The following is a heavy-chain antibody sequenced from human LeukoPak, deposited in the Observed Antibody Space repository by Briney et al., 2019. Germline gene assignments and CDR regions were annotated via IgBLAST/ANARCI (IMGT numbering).Heavy chain of an antibody. CDR3: ARVRGYCSGGSCFPLPGVSDY. CDR1: GYSISSGYY. J-gene: IGHJ4*02. CDR2: IDHSGST. V-gene: IGHV4-38-2*02. Sequence: SETLSLTCTVSGYSISSGYYWGWIRQPPGKGLEWTGSIDHSGSTYYNPSLKSRITISVDTSKNQFSLKLSSVTAADTAVYYCARVRGYCSGGSCFPLPGVSDYWGQGTLVTVSS. D-gene: IGHD2-15*01.